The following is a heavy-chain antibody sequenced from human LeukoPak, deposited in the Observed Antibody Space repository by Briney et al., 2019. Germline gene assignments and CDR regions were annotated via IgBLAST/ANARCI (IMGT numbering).Heavy chain of an antibody. Sequence: PSETLSLTCTVSGGSISSYYWSWIRQPAGKGLEWIGRIYTSGSTNYNPSLKSRVTISVDTSKNQFSLKLSSVTAADTAVYYCARGGSSGWYDNFDYWGQGTLVTVSS. D-gene: IGHD6-19*01. V-gene: IGHV4-4*07. CDR1: GGSISSYY. CDR2: IYTSGST. CDR3: ARGGSSGWYDNFDY. J-gene: IGHJ4*02.